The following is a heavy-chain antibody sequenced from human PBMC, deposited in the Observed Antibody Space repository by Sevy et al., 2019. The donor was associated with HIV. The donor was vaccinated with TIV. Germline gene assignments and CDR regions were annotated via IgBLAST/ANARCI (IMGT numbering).Heavy chain of an antibody. V-gene: IGHV1-18*04. Sequence: ASVKVSCKASGYTFTSYGISWVRQAPGQGLEWMGWISAYNGNTNYAQKLQGRVTMTTDTSTSTASMELRGLRSDDTAVYYCAGGAGRNDAFDIWGQGTMVTVSS. D-gene: IGHD3-10*01. CDR3: AGGAGRNDAFDI. CDR2: ISAYNGNT. CDR1: GYTFTSYG. J-gene: IGHJ3*02.